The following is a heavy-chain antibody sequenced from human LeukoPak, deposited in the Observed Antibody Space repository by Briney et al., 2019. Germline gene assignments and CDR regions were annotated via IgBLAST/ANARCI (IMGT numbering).Heavy chain of an antibody. Sequence: ASVKVSCKASGYTFTSYYMHWVRQAPGQGLEWMGIINPSGGSTSYAQKLQGRVTMTRDTSTRTVYMELSSLRSEDTAVYYCARTSYNSSGYYLFDYWGQGTLVTVSS. J-gene: IGHJ4*02. CDR2: INPSGGST. D-gene: IGHD3-22*01. V-gene: IGHV1-46*04. CDR3: ARTSYNSSGYYLFDY. CDR1: GYTFTSYY.